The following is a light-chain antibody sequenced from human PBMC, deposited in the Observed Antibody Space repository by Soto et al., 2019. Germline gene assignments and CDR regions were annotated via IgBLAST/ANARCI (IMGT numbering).Light chain of an antibody. Sequence: QTVVTQEPSLTVSPGGTVTLTCASSTGAVTSGHYPNWFQQKFGQAPRALIYNTNNTHSWTPARFSGSLLGGKAALTLSGVQPEDEAEYYCLLYYGGAVVFGGGTKLTVL. V-gene: IGLV7-43*01. CDR1: TGAVTSGHY. CDR3: LLYYGGAVV. CDR2: NTN. J-gene: IGLJ3*02.